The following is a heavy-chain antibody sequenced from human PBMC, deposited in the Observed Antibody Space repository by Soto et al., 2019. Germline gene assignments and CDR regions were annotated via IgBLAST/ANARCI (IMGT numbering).Heavy chain of an antibody. J-gene: IGHJ3*02. CDR2: ISGSGGST. CDR1: GFTFSSYA. V-gene: IGHV3-23*01. Sequence: GGSLRLSCAASGFTFSSYAMSWVRQAPGKGLEWVSAISGSGGSTYYADSVKGRFTISRDNSKNTLYLQMNSLRAEDTAVYYCATRNGAGPYPRAFDIWGQGTMVTVSS. D-gene: IGHD6-13*01. CDR3: ATRNGAGPYPRAFDI.